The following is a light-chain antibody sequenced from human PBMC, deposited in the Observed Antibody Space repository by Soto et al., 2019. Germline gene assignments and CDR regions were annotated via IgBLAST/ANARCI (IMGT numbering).Light chain of an antibody. CDR1: SSDIGAYNF. CDR2: DVN. J-gene: IGLJ2*01. V-gene: IGLV2-14*03. CDR3: PSWTTSHTMI. Sequence: QSALTQPASVSGSPGQSITISCTGTSSDIGAYNFVSWYQQHPGKAPKLMLYDVNIRPSGVYNCFSGSKSGNTASLTISGLQAEDEADDYRPSWTTSHTMIFGGGTKLTVL.